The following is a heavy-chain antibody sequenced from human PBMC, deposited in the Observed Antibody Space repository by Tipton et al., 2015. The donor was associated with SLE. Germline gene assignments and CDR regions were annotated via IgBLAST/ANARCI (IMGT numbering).Heavy chain of an antibody. CDR1: GGSISSYY. Sequence: LRLSCTVSGGSISSYYWSWIRQPAGKGLEWIGRIYTSGSTNYNPSLKSRVTISVDTSKNQFSLKLSSVTAADTAVYYCARLDGSSSWNYYFDYWGQGTLVTVSS. V-gene: IGHV4-4*07. CDR3: ARLDGSSSWNYYFDY. J-gene: IGHJ4*02. D-gene: IGHD6-13*01. CDR2: IYTSGST.